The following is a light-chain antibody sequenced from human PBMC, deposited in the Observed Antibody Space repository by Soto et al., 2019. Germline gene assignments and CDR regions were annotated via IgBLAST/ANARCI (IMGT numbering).Light chain of an antibody. J-gene: IGKJ5*01. CDR1: QSVLYSSNTKNY. CDR2: GAS. CDR3: QQYYTTPSIT. Sequence: DIVMTQSPDSLAVSLGERATINCKSGQSVLYSSNTKNYLDWYKQKPGQPPKLLISGASTRRSGVPDRFSGPGSGTDFTLTISSLQAEDVAVYFCQQYYTTPSITFGQGTRLEIK. V-gene: IGKV4-1*01.